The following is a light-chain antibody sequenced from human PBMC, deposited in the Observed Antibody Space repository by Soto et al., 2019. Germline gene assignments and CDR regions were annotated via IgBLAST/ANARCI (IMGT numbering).Light chain of an antibody. Sequence: EIVLTQSPATLSLSPGERATLSCRASQSVSSSLAWYQQKPGQVPRLLIYDASNRATGIPARFSGSGSGTDFSLTISSLEPEDFAVYYCQQRSNWPPGLTFGGGTKVDIK. V-gene: IGKV3-11*01. CDR2: DAS. J-gene: IGKJ4*01. CDR3: QQRSNWPPGLT. CDR1: QSVSSS.